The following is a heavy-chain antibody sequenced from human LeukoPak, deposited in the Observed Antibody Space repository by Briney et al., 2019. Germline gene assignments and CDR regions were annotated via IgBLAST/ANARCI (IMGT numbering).Heavy chain of an antibody. CDR3: ASPYSGSYFEYFQH. D-gene: IGHD1-26*01. CDR1: GFTFSSYE. Sequence: GGSLRLSCAASGFTFSSYEMNWVRQAPGKGLEWVSYISSSGSTIYYADSVKGRFTISRDNAKNSLYLQMNSLRAEDTAVYYCASPYSGSYFEYFQHWGQGTLVTVSS. V-gene: IGHV3-48*03. J-gene: IGHJ1*01. CDR2: ISSSGSTI.